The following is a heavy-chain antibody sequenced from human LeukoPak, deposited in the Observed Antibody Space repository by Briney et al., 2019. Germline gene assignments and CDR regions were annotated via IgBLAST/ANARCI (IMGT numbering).Heavy chain of an antibody. J-gene: IGHJ4*02. CDR3: ARQNITGTLY. D-gene: IGHD1-20*01. Sequence: PSETLSLTCTVSGGSISCSSYYWGWIRQPPWKGLEWIGSIYYSGSTYYNPSLKSRVTISVDTSKNQFSLKLSSVTAADTAVYYCARQNITGTLYWGQGTLVTVSS. CDR2: IYYSGST. V-gene: IGHV4-39*01. CDR1: GGSISCSSYY.